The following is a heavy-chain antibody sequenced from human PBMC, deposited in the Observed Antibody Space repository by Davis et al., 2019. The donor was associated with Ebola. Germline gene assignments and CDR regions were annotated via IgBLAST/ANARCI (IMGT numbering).Heavy chain of an antibody. J-gene: IGHJ4*02. V-gene: IGHV1-3*01. Sequence: ASVKVSCKASGYTFTSYAMHWVRQAPGQRLEWMGWINAGNGNTKYSQKFQGRVTITRDTSASTAYMELSSLRSEDTAVYYCARGISPAGNHHFDYWGQGTLVTVSS. D-gene: IGHD1-14*01. CDR1: GYTFTSYA. CDR3: ARGISPAGNHHFDY. CDR2: INAGNGNT.